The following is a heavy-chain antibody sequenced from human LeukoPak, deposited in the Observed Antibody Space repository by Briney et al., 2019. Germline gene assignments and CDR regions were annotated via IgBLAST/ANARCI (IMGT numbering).Heavy chain of an antibody. D-gene: IGHD1-26*01. J-gene: IGHJ4*02. CDR3: ARMTRVGTKSKFYFDS. CDR1: GFTFTNAW. V-gene: IGHV3-21*01. CDR2: ISSRDNHI. Sequence: GGSLRLSCAASGFTFTNAWMTWVRQAPGKGLEWVSSISSRDNHIYYADSVKGRFTISRDNAKNSLFLQMNGLRAEDTAMYYCARMTRVGTKSKFYFDSWGPGTLVTVSS.